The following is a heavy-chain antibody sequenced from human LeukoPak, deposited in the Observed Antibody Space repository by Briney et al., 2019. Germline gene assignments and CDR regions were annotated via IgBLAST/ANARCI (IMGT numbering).Heavy chain of an antibody. V-gene: IGHV4-59*01. CDR1: GGSISSYY. J-gene: IGHJ6*03. CDR2: IYYSGST. Sequence: SETLSLTCTVSGGSISSYYWSWIRHPPGKGLEWIGYIYYSGSTNYNPSLKSRVTISVDTSKNQFSLKLSSVTAADTAVYYCARLLATVTPIDYYYYYMDVWGKGTTVTVSS. D-gene: IGHD4-11*01. CDR3: ARLLATVTPIDYYYYYMDV.